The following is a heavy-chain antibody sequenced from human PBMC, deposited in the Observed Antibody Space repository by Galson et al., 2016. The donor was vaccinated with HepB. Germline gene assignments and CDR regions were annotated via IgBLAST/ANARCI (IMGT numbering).Heavy chain of an antibody. D-gene: IGHD1-7*01. CDR2: IITMFGTS. Sequence: SVKVSCKASGGGFSSYAISWVRQAPGQGLEWMGGIITMFGTSNYAQKFQGRVTITADESTSTAYMELRSLRSEDTALYYWATFQWDGELLFYFDSWGQGTLVTVSS. CDR3: ATFQWDGELLFYFDS. J-gene: IGHJ4*02. CDR1: GGGFSSYA. V-gene: IGHV1-69*13.